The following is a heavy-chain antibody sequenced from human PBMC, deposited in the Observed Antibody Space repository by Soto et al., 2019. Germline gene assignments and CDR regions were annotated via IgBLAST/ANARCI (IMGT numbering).Heavy chain of an antibody. J-gene: IGHJ4*02. CDR2: IKEDGSEM. CDR1: GFTFSRYL. D-gene: IGHD6-13*01. CDR3: AKSLAAAKFYFDS. V-gene: IGHV3-7*03. Sequence: QPGGSLRLSCAASGFTFSRYLMSWVRQAPGKGLEWVANIKEDGSEMYYVDSVKGRFTISRDNAKNSLYLQMSSLRADDTAVYYCAKSLAAAKFYFDSWGQGTLVTVSS.